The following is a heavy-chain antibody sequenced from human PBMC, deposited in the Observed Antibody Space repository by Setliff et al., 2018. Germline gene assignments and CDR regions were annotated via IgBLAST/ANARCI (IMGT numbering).Heavy chain of an antibody. CDR2: IIPIFGTA. CDR1: GYTLTELS. D-gene: IGHD6-6*01. Sequence: SVKVSCKVSGYTLTELSMHWVRQAPGQGLEWMGRIIPIFGTANYAQKFQGRVTITADKSTSTAYMELSSLRSDDTAVYYCARVSYSSFLNWFDPWGQGTLVTVSS. J-gene: IGHJ5*02. V-gene: IGHV1-69*06. CDR3: ARVSYSSFLNWFDP.